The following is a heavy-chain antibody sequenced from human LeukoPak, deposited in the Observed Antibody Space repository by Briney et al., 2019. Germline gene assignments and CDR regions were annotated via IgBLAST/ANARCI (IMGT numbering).Heavy chain of an antibody. J-gene: IGHJ6*02. D-gene: IGHD3-10*01. CDR2: ISYDGSNK. V-gene: IGHV3-30-3*01. Sequence: GGSLRLSCAASGFTFSSYAMNWVRQAPGKGLEWVAFISYDGSNKYYADSVKGRFTISRDNSKNTLYLQMNSLRAEDTAVYYCASQGGLLWFGELSGGTDVWGQGTTVTVSS. CDR3: ASQGGLLWFGELSGGTDV. CDR1: GFTFSSYA.